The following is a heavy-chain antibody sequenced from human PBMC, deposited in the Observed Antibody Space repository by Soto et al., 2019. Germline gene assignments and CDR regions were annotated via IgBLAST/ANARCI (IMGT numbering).Heavy chain of an antibody. J-gene: IGHJ4*02. D-gene: IGHD2-2*01. CDR3: ARKPSILDS. CDR1: GHSLRISW. V-gene: IGHV3-7*01. CDR2: ISSDGPET. Sequence: GGSPKLSSAACGHSLRISWMPRVRQAPWKGLEWVAYISSDGPETNYVDSVRGRFTISRDNAKNSLFLQMNRLRVEDTAVYYCARKPSILDSWGQGTLVTVYS.